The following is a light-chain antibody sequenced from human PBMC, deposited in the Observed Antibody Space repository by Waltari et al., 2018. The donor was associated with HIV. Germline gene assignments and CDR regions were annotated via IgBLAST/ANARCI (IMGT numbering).Light chain of an antibody. CDR2: CNN. CDR3: AAWDDSLNGWV. CDR1: SSNIRITT. J-gene: IGLJ3*02. V-gene: IGLV1-44*01. Sequence: QSVLTQPPSASGTPGPRVTISCSGSSSNIRITTVHWYQQLPGTATKRLIYCNNQRLSGVPDRCSGSKSGPSASLAISGLQSEDEADYYCAAWDDSLNGWVFGGGTKLTVL.